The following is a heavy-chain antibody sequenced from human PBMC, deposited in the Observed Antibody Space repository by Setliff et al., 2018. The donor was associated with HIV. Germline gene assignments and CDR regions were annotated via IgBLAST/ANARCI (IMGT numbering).Heavy chain of an antibody. CDR2: FYYSGRT. CDR3: TRRFEKWLAFDY. CDR1: GGSVSSANYY. J-gene: IGHJ4*02. Sequence: ETLSLTCSVSGGSVSSANYYWGWIRQPPGKGLEWIGSFYYSGRTYYNPSLESRVTIPIDTSKNQFSLKLSSVTAADTAVYYCTRRFEKWLAFDYWGQGTLVTVSS. V-gene: IGHV4-39*01. D-gene: IGHD6-19*01.